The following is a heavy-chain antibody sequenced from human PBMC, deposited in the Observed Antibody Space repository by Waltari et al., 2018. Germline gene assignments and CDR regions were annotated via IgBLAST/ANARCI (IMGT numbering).Heavy chain of an antibody. CDR3: AKTTGGSYFDY. Sequence: VESGGGLVQPGGSLRLSCAASAFTFSNYAMSWVRQAPGKGLEWVSTISGSGDNTYYADSVKGRFTISRDNSKDTLYLQMSSLRAEDTAIFYCAKTTGGSYFDYWGQGTPVTVSS. J-gene: IGHJ4*02. CDR2: ISGSGDNT. CDR1: AFTFSNYA. D-gene: IGHD3-16*01. V-gene: IGHV3-23*04.